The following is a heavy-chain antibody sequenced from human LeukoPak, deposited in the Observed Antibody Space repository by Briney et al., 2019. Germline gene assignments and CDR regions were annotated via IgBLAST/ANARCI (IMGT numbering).Heavy chain of an antibody. V-gene: IGHV3-23*01. Sequence: GGSLRLSCAASGFTFSSYAMSWVRQAAGKGLEWVSAISGSGGSTYYADSVKGRFTISRDNSKNTLYLQMNSLRAEDTAVYYCAKDRGYGYNFGYWGQGTLVTVSS. J-gene: IGHJ4*02. CDR1: GFTFSSYA. CDR3: AKDRGYGYNFGY. D-gene: IGHD5-24*01. CDR2: ISGSGGST.